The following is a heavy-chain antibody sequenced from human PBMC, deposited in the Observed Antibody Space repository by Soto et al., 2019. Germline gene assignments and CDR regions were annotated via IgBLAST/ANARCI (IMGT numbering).Heavy chain of an antibody. V-gene: IGHV1-3*01. J-gene: IGHJ5*02. Sequence: ASVKVSCKASGYTFTNYGIRWARQAPGQRLEWMGWLNAANGDTIYSPRFQGRVTITRDTSASTAYMELSSLRSEDTAVYYCVRRHVSATGIDWFDPWGQGTLVSVSS. CDR1: GYTFTNYG. CDR3: VRRHVSATGIDWFDP. D-gene: IGHD6-13*01. CDR2: LNAANGDT.